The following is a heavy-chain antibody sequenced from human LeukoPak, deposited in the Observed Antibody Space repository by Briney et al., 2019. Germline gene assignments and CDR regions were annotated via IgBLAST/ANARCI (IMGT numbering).Heavy chain of an antibody. CDR2: ISWDGGST. V-gene: IGHV3-43*01. Sequence: GGSLRLSCAASGFTFDDYTMHWVRQAPGKGLEWVSLISWDGGSTYYAGSVKGRFTISRDNSKNTLYLQMNSLRAEDTAVYYCARALPHDYWGQGTLVTVSS. CDR1: GFTFDDYT. J-gene: IGHJ4*02. CDR3: ARALPHDY.